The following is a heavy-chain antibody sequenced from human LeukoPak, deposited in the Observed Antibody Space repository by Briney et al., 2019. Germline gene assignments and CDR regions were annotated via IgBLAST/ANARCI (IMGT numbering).Heavy chain of an antibody. CDR1: GGSISSYY. CDR3: AREGPRIAAHSRLGWFDP. Sequence: SETLSLTCTVSGGSISSYYWSWIRQPPGKGLEWIGYIYYSGSTNYNPSLKSRVTISVDTSKNQFSLKLSSVTAADTAVYYCAREGPRIAAHSRLGWFDPWGQGTLVTVSS. J-gene: IGHJ5*02. D-gene: IGHD6-6*01. V-gene: IGHV4-59*01. CDR2: IYYSGST.